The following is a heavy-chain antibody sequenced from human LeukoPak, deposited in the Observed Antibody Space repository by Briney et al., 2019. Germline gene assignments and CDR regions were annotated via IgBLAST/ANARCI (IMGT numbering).Heavy chain of an antibody. Sequence: PGGSLRLSCAASGFTFSSYAMSWVRQAPGKGLEWVSTISGSGGSTYYADSVKGRFTISRDNSKNTLYLQMNSLRAEDTAVYYCAKDPRIWIDEDYWGQGTLVTVSS. V-gene: IGHV3-23*01. J-gene: IGHJ4*02. CDR2: ISGSGGST. D-gene: IGHD3-3*01. CDR3: AKDPRIWIDEDY. CDR1: GFTFSSYA.